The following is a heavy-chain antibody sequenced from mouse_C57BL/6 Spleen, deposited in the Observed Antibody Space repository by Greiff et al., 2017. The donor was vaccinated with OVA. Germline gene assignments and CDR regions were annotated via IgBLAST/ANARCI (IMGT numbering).Heavy chain of an antibody. CDR2: ISSGGSYT. V-gene: IGHV5-6*01. J-gene: IGHJ3*01. CDR1: GFTFSSYG. Sequence: DVLLVESGGDLVKPGGSLKLSCAASGFTFSSYGMSWVRQTPDQRLEWVATISSGGSYTYYPDSVKGRFTISRDNAKNTLYLQMSSLKSEDTAMYSCVRRDSCGSSAGFAYWGQGTLVTVSA. D-gene: IGHD1-1*01. CDR3: VRRDSCGSSAGFAY.